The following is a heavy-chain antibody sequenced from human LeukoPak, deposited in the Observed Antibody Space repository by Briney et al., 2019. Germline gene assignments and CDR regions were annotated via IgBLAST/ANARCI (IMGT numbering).Heavy chain of an antibody. CDR2: INPNNGGT. CDR1: GYTFTAYY. J-gene: IGHJ4*02. CDR3: ARDFPSSGWYHPFDY. Sequence: ASVKVSCKASGYTFTAYYMHWVRQAPGQGLEWMGWINPNNGGTNYAQKFQGRVTMTRDTSISTVYMELSRLRSDDTAVYYCARDFPSSGWYHPFDYWGQGILVTVSS. D-gene: IGHD6-19*01. V-gene: IGHV1-2*02.